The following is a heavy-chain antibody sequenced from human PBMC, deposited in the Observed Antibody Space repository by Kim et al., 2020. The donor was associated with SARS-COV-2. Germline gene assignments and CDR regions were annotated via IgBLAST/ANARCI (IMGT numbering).Heavy chain of an antibody. CDR1: GLTFSPYA. J-gene: IGHJ4*02. CDR2: ISGTSSTI. CDR3: ARDGYNWPDY. Sequence: GGSLRLSCAASGLTFSPYAMSWVRQAPGKGLEWVSYISGTSSTIYYADSVRGRFTTSRDNAKNSLYLQMNSLRDDDTDVYYCARDGYNWPDYWGQGTLVTVSS. D-gene: IGHD5-12*01. V-gene: IGHV3-48*02.